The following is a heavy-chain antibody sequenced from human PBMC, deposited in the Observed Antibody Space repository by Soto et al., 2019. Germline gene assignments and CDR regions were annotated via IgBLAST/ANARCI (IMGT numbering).Heavy chain of an antibody. CDR1: RGSISTYY. CDR3: ARHATRSYDY. Sequence: SETLSLTCTVSRGSISTYYWSWIRQPPGKGLECIGYIYYNGNTNYNPSLKSRVTISVDTSKNQFTLNLNSVTAADTAVYYCARHATRSYDYWGQGTLVIVS. CDR2: IYYNGNT. J-gene: IGHJ4*02. V-gene: IGHV4-59*08.